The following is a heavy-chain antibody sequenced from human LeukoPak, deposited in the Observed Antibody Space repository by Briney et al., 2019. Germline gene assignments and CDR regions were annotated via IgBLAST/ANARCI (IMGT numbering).Heavy chain of an antibody. J-gene: IGHJ4*02. CDR1: GFTFSSNY. V-gene: IGHV3-53*01. CDR2: IYSGGST. Sequence: PGGSLSLSCAASGFTFSSNYMSWVRQAPGKGLEWVSVIYSGGSTYYADSVKGRFTLSRDNSKNTLYLQMNSLRAEDTAVYYCARGDSSGYYPFDYWGQGTLVTVSS. CDR3: ARGDSSGYYPFDY. D-gene: IGHD3-22*01.